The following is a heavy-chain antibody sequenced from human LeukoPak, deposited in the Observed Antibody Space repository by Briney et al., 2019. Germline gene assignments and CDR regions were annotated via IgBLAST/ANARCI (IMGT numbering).Heavy chain of an antibody. Sequence: GGSLRLSCAASGFTFSSYAMKWVRQAPGKGLEWVSAISRTSAYIYYSDSVKGRFTISRDNAKNSVYLQIDSLRAEDTAVYYCARDERRYCSDSSCYPGGYWGQGTLVTVSS. J-gene: IGHJ4*02. CDR3: ARDERRYCSDSSCYPGGY. V-gene: IGHV3-21*01. CDR2: ISRTSAYI. CDR1: GFTFSSYA. D-gene: IGHD2-2*01.